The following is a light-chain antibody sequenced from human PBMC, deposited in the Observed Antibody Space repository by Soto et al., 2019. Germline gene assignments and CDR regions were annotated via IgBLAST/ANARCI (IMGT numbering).Light chain of an antibody. V-gene: IGKV3-15*01. CDR2: RAS. CDR3: QQYDSWPPVS. Sequence: EIVMTQSPATLSVSPGERATLSCRASQSVSINLAWYQQKPGQPPRLLIYRASTRATGVPARCSATGSGTEFTLTITRLQSGDSGVYYCQQYDSWPPVSFGGGAKVDIK. CDR1: QSVSIN. J-gene: IGKJ4*01.